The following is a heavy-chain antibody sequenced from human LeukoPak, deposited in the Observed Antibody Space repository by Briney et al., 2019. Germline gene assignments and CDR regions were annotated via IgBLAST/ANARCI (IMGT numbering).Heavy chain of an antibody. CDR3: ARGVVPAAGYYYYYGMDV. V-gene: IGHV4-4*07. D-gene: IGHD2-2*01. CDR2: IYTSGST. Sequence: PSETLSLTCTVSGGPISSYYWSWIRQPAGKGLEWIERIYTSGSTNYNPSLKSRVTMSVDTSKNQFSLKLSSVTAADTAVYYCARGVVPAAGYYYYYGMDVWGQGTTVTVSS. J-gene: IGHJ6*02. CDR1: GGPISSYY.